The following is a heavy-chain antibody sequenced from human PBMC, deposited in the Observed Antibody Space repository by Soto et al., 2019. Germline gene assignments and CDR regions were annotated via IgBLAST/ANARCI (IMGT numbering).Heavy chain of an antibody. D-gene: IGHD3-3*01. CDR3: ASVNLRFSYGIDV. J-gene: IGHJ6*02. CDR2: ISKSSSVI. CDR1: GSTFSSSE. Sequence: EVQLVESGGGLVQPGGSQRLSCAASGSTFSSSEMHWVRQAPGKGLEWISYISKSSSVIYYADSVKGRFTISRDNAKNLLYLQMNSLRAEDTAVYFCASVNLRFSYGIDVWGQGTTVTVSS. V-gene: IGHV3-48*03.